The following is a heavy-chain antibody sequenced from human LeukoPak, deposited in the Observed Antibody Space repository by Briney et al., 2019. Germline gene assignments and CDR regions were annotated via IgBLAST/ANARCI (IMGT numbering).Heavy chain of an antibody. CDR1: GFTLNKHA. CDR2: IIDVGDT. V-gene: IGHV3-23*01. Sequence: GGSLRLSCAASGFTLNKHAMSWVRQAPGEGLEWVSAIIDVGDTYYADSVKGRFTISRDYSRNTLYLQMNSLRAEDTAVYYCAKDIVVIGITYFDYWGQGTLVTVSS. J-gene: IGHJ4*02. D-gene: IGHD3-22*01. CDR3: AKDIVVIGITYFDY.